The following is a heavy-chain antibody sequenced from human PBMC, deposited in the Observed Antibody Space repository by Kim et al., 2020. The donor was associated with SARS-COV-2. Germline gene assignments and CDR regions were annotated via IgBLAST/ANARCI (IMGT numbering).Heavy chain of an antibody. V-gene: IGHV3-30*04. CDR3: ARDVGGWFDP. CDR2: ISYDGTNK. J-gene: IGHJ5*02. Sequence: GGSLRLSCAASGFTFSSYAMHWVRQAPGKGLEWVALISYDGTNKYYADSVKGRFTISRDNSKNTLYLQMNSLRAEDTAVYYCARDVGGWFDPWGQGTLVTVSS. CDR1: GFTFSSYA. D-gene: IGHD3-16*01.